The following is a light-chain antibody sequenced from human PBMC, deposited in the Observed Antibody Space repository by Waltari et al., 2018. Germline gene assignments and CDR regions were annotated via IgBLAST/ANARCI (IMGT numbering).Light chain of an antibody. V-gene: IGKV3-15*01. Sequence: EIVMTQSPATLSVSPGESATLSCRASESVSSNVAWYQQKPGQAPRLLIYGASTRATGVPAKFRGSGSGTDFTLTISSLQSEDFAVYYCQQYYHWVAFGGGTWVQIK. CDR1: ESVSSN. J-gene: IGKJ4*01. CDR2: GAS. CDR3: QQYYHWVA.